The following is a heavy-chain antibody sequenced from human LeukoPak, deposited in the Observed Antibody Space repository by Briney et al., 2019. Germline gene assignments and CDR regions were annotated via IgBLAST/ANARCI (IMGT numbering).Heavy chain of an antibody. CDR1: GITFSTYA. Sequence: GGSLRLSCAASGITFSTYAMSWVRQAPGKGLEWVSAISGSGTSTYHADSVKGRFTISRDNSKNTLYLQMNSLRVEDTAMYYCAKDQRSGWTRNFDSWGQGTLVTVSS. D-gene: IGHD6-19*01. J-gene: IGHJ4*02. CDR3: AKDQRSGWTRNFDS. V-gene: IGHV3-23*01. CDR2: ISGSGTST.